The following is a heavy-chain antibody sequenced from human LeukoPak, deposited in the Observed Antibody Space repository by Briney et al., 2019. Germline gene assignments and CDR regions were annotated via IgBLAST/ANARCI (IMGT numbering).Heavy chain of an antibody. CDR1: GFTFSDYY. CDR2: ISSSGNII. Sequence: GGSLRLSCAASGFTFSDYYMSWIRQAPGKGLEWVSYISSSGNIIYYADSVKGRFTISRDNAKNSLYLQMNSLRAEDTAVYYCARETGGAVGSTDFDYWGQGTLVTVSS. CDR3: ARETGGAVGSTDFDY. D-gene: IGHD3-10*01. V-gene: IGHV3-11*04. J-gene: IGHJ4*02.